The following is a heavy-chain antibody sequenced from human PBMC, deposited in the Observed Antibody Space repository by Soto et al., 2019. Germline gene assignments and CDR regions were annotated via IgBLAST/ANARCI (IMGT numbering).Heavy chain of an antibody. V-gene: IGHV1-46*01. CDR1: GYTFTSYY. CDR3: ESCRMSGDDFWSGYLDY. D-gene: IGHD3-3*01. Sequence: ASVKVSCKASGYTFTSYYMHWVRQAPGQGLEWKGIINPSGGSTSYAQKFQGRVTMTRDTSTSTVYMELSSLKTEDTAVYYCESCRMSGDDFWSGYLDYWGLGTLVTVSA. J-gene: IGHJ4*02. CDR2: INPSGGST.